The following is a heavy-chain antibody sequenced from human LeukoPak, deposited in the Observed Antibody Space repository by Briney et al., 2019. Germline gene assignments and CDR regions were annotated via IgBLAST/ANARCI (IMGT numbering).Heavy chain of an antibody. Sequence: SETLSLTCTVSGGSISSSSYYWGWIRQPPGKGLEWIGSIYYSGSTYYNPSLKSRVTISVDTSKNQFSLKLSSVAAAGTAVYYCARPLGGRHPKSDCSSTSCLKVWFDPWGQGTLVTVSS. J-gene: IGHJ5*02. D-gene: IGHD2-2*01. CDR3: ARPLGGRHPKSDCSSTSCLKVWFDP. CDR1: GGSISSSSYY. V-gene: IGHV4-39*01. CDR2: IYYSGST.